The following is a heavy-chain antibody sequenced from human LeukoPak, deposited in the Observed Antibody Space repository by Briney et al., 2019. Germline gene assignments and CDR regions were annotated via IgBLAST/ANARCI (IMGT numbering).Heavy chain of an antibody. J-gene: IGHJ4*02. CDR1: GFTFSSYS. D-gene: IGHD1-26*01. V-gene: IGHV3-21*01. CDR2: ISSSSSYI. CDR3: ARDKIVGATYFDC. Sequence: GGSLRLSCAASGFTFSSYSMNWVRQAPGKGLEWVSSISSSSSYIYYADSVKGRFTISRDNAKNSLYLQMNSLRAEDTAVYYCARDKIVGATYFDCWGQGTLVTVSS.